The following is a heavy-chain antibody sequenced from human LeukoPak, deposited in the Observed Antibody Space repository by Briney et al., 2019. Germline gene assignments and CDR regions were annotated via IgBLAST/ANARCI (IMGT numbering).Heavy chain of an antibody. CDR3: ARGYSSSSWGY. J-gene: IGHJ4*02. D-gene: IGHD6-6*01. V-gene: IGHV3-7*01. CDR1: GFTFSSYW. Sequence: GALLLSCAASGFTFSSYWMSRVRQARGKALERVANIKQDGSEKYYVDSVKGRLTISRDNAKNSLYLQMNSLRAEDTAVYYCARGYSSSSWGYWGQGTLVTVSS. CDR2: IKQDGSEK.